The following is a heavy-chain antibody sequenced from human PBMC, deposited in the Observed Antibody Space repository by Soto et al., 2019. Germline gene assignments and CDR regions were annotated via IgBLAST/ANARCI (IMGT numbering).Heavy chain of an antibody. J-gene: IGHJ3*02. CDR3: ARGYIGNGACDI. CDR2: ISSNGGST. Sequence: EVQLVESGGGLVQPGGSLRLSCAASGFTFSSYAMHWVRQAPGKGLEYVSAISSNGGSTYYANSVKGRFTISRDNSKNTLYLQMGSLRAEDMAVYYCARGYIGNGACDIWGQGTMVTVSS. V-gene: IGHV3-64*01. D-gene: IGHD1-1*01. CDR1: GFTFSSYA.